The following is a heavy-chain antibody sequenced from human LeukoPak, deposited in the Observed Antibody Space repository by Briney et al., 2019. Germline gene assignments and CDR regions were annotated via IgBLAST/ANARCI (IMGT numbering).Heavy chain of an antibody. D-gene: IGHD5-18*01. CDR3: ARDGYSYGYQPKRNWFDP. CDR2: IIPIFGTA. Sequence: SVKVSCKASGGTFSSYAISWVRQAPGQGLEWMGGIIPIFGTANYAQKFQGRVTITADKSTSTAYMELSSLRSEDTAVYYCARDGYSYGYQPKRNWFDPWGQGTLVTVSS. CDR1: GGTFSSYA. V-gene: IGHV1-69*06. J-gene: IGHJ5*02.